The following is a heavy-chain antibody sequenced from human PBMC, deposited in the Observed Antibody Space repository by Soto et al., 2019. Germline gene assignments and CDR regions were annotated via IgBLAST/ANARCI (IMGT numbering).Heavy chain of an antibody. CDR3: AKEEGKAAAGSVALFAY. J-gene: IGHJ4*02. V-gene: IGHV3-23*01. Sequence: EVQLLESGGGLVQPGGSLRLSCAASGFTFSSYAMSWVRQAPGKGLEWVSAISGSGGSTYYADSVKGRFTISRDNSKNTLYLQMNSLRAEDTAVYYCAKEEGKAAAGSVALFAYWGQGTLVTVSS. CDR1: GFTFSSYA. CDR2: ISGSGGST. D-gene: IGHD6-13*01.